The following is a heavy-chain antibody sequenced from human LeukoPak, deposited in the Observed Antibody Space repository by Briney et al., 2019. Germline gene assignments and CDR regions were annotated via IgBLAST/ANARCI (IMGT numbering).Heavy chain of an antibody. D-gene: IGHD4-23*01. CDR3: ARVGVDYSGNIIKYFFDY. CDR2: VYYSGSA. CDR1: IGSLSSYQ. Sequence: SETLSLTCTVSIGSLSSYQWSWIRQPPGKGLEWIGNVYYSGSANYNPSLKSRVIIPVDTSKNQFSLNLSPVTAADTAVYYCARVGVDYSGNIIKYFFDYWGQGTLVTVSS. J-gene: IGHJ4*02. V-gene: IGHV4-59*01.